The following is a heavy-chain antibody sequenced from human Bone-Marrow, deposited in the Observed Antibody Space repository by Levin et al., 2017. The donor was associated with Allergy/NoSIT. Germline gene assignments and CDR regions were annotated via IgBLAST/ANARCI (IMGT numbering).Heavy chain of an antibody. V-gene: IGHV1-18*01. Sequence: GASVKVSCKASGYTFTSYGISWVRQAPGQGLEWMGWISAYNGNTNYAQKLQGRVTMTTDTSTSTAYMELRSLRSDDTAVYYCAREELDYGDREGRGMDVWGQGTTVTVSS. CDR1: GYTFTSYG. D-gene: IGHD4-17*01. CDR2: ISAYNGNT. CDR3: AREELDYGDREGRGMDV. J-gene: IGHJ6*02.